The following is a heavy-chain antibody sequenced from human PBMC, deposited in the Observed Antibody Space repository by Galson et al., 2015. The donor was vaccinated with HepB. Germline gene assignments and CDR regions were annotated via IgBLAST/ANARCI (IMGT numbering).Heavy chain of an antibody. J-gene: IGHJ5*01. CDR1: GDTFSSYA. D-gene: IGHD3-3*01. CDR2: VIPIFAKA. CDR3: ASANDFWSGYRDAGTSRWFDS. Sequence: SVKVSCKASGDTFSSYAISWVRQAPGQGLEWMGGVIPIFAKAKYALKFQGRGTITADKSTNTAFMELSSLRSEDTAVYYCASANDFWSGYRDAGTSRWFDSWGQGTLVTVSS. V-gene: IGHV1-69*06.